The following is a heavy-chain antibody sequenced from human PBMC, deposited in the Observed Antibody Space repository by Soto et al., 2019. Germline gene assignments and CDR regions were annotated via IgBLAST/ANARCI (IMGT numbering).Heavy chain of an antibody. CDR3: ARDLNYYGREAWLDP. V-gene: IGHV4-30-4*01. CDR1: GGSISSDDYY. Sequence: SETLSLTCTVSGGSISSDDYYWSWIRQPPGKGLEWIGYISFSGSTKYNPSLKSRATISLDTSKNQFSLKLTSVTAADTAVYYCARDLNYYGREAWLDPWGQGTLVTVSS. J-gene: IGHJ5*02. D-gene: IGHD3-10*01. CDR2: ISFSGST.